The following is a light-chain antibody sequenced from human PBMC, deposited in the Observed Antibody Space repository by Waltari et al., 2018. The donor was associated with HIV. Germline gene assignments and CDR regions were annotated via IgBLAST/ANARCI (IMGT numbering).Light chain of an antibody. J-gene: IGLJ3*02. CDR2: DVG. V-gene: IGLV2-14*03. Sequence: QSALTQPASVSGSPGQSITISCTGTSSDVGGYNYVSWYQQHPGKAPKLMIYDVGKRPSGVVNRYSGSKAGNTASLAVSGRRAEDEADYYCSSLTRSSTRVFGGGTKLTVL. CDR1: SSDVGGYNY. CDR3: SSLTRSSTRV.